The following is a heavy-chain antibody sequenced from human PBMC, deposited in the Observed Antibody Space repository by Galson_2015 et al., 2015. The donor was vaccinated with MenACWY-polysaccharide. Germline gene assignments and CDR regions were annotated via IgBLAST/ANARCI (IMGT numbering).Heavy chain of an antibody. CDR3: AIEGGSSGRSGYFDP. J-gene: IGHJ4*02. CDR2: MSHDGYSK. Sequence: SLRLSCADSAFTLHRYIIHWVRQAPGKGLEWVAAMSHDGYSKYYIDSAKGRFTISRDSSNNVVHLQMDSLRPEDTAVYYCAIEGGSSGRSGYFDPCGQGTLVTVSS. V-gene: IGHV3-30*04. CDR1: AFTLHRYI. D-gene: IGHD6-19*01.